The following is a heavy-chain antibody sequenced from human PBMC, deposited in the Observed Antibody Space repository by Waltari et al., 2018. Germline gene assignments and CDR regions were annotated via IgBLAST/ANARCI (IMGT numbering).Heavy chain of an antibody. D-gene: IGHD3-22*01. Sequence: QVQLVQSGAEVKKPGSSVKVSCKASGGTFSSYAISWVRQAPGQGLEWMGGIIPIFGTANYAQKFQGRVTITADESTSTAYMGLSSLRSEDTAVYYCARGPFGVVTFRFDAFDIWGQGTMVTVSS. J-gene: IGHJ3*02. V-gene: IGHV1-69*12. CDR2: IIPIFGTA. CDR3: ARGPFGVVTFRFDAFDI. CDR1: GGTFSSYA.